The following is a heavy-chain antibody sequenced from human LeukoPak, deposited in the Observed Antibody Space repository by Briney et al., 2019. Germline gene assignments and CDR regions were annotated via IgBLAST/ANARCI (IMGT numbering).Heavy chain of an antibody. J-gene: IGHJ4*02. Sequence: GGSLRLSCAASGFTFSSYWMSWVRQAPGKGLEWVANIKQDGSEKYYVDSVKGRFTISRDNAKNSLYLQMNSLRAEDTAVYYCAKDGRRYCSGGSCSYFDYWGQGTLVTVSS. CDR2: IKQDGSEK. D-gene: IGHD2-15*01. V-gene: IGHV3-7*01. CDR3: AKDGRRYCSGGSCSYFDY. CDR1: GFTFSSYW.